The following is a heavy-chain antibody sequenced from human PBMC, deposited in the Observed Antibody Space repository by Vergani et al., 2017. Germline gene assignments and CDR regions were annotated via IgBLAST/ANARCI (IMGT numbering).Heavy chain of an antibody. CDR2: ISGQNFRT. V-gene: IGHV3-23*01. D-gene: IGHD5-18*01. CDR3: AKQNVDTAMVRPTHGMDV. CDR1: GFTFTAHG. J-gene: IGHJ6*02. Sequence: EVQLLESGGGSAQPGESLRLSCVASGFTFTAHGLNWVRQAPGKGLEWVSGISGQNFRTHYADSVKGRFTISRDDSKNTVYLQINSLRAAATALYYCAKQNVDTAMVRPTHGMDVWGQGTTVTVSS.